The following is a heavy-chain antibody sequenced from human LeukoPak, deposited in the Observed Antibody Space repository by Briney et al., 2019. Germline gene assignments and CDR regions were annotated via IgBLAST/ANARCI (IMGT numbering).Heavy chain of an antibody. V-gene: IGHV3-23*01. CDR2: ITPSGDGT. CDR3: AKDSPVATW. Sequence: GGSLRLSCAASGFTFSTYSMNWVRQAPGKGLEWVSSITPSGDGTYYAASVKGRFTISRDNSKNTLYLQMDSLRADDTAKYYCAKDSPVATWWGQGTLVTVSS. D-gene: IGHD1-26*01. CDR1: GFTFSTYS. J-gene: IGHJ4*02.